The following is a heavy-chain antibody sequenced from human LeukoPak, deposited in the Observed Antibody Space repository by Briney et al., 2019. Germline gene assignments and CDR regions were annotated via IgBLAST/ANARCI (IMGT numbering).Heavy chain of an antibody. Sequence: ASVKVSCKASGYTFTSYDINWVRQATGQGLEWMGWINPNSGNTGYARKFQGRVTITRNTSISTAYMELSSLRSEDTAVYYCARVTVVVPPTQIWFDPWGQGTLVTVSS. D-gene: IGHD2-2*01. CDR1: GYTFTSYD. J-gene: IGHJ5*02. CDR2: INPNSGNT. CDR3: ARVTVVVPPTQIWFDP. V-gene: IGHV1-8*03.